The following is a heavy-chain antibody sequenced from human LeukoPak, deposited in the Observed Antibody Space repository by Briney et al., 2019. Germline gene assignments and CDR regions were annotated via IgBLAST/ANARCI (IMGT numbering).Heavy chain of an antibody. D-gene: IGHD6-6*01. V-gene: IGHV3-74*01. CDR1: GFTFSNYW. CDR3: ARAGGRAARPPNFDY. Sequence: GGSLRLSCAASGFTFSNYWMHWVRHAPGKGLVWVSRINSDGINTSYADSVKGRFTISRDNAKNTLNLQMNSLRAEDTAVYYCARAGGRAARPPNFDYWGQGTLVTVSS. J-gene: IGHJ4*02. CDR2: INSDGINT.